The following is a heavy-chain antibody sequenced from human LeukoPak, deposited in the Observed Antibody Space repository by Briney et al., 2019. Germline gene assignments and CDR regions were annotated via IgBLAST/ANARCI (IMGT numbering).Heavy chain of an antibody. D-gene: IGHD3-10*01. CDR3: ASDRVLLWFGELNY. Sequence: PGGSLRLSCAASGFTFSSYAMHWVRQAPGKGLEWVAVISYDGSNKYYADSVKGRFTISRDNSKNTLYLRMNSLRAEDTAVYYCASDRVLLWFGELNYWGQGTLVTVSS. V-gene: IGHV3-30-3*01. J-gene: IGHJ4*02. CDR2: ISYDGSNK. CDR1: GFTFSSYA.